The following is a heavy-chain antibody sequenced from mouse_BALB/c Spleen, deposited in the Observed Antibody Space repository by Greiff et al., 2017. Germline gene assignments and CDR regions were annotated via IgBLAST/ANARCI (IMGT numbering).Heavy chain of an antibody. V-gene: IGHV4-1*02. CDR1: GFDFGRSG. J-gene: IGHJ3*01. Sequence: EVQLVESGGGLVQPGGSLKLSCAASGFDFGRSGWSGVRQAPGKGLEWIGEINPDSSTINYTPSLKDKFIISRDNAKNTLYLQMSKVRSEDTALYYCARPLTGTYGFAYWGQGTLVTVSA. D-gene: IGHD4-1*01. CDR2: INPDSSTI. CDR3: ARPLTGTYGFAY.